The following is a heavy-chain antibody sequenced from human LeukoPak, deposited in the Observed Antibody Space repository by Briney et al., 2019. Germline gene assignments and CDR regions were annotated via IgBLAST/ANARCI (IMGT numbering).Heavy chain of an antibody. V-gene: IGHV3-48*02. CDR2: ISITSKNI. Sequence: GGSLRLSCAASGFTFSSNDMSWVRQPPGKGLEWVSYISITSKNIKYADSVKSRFTISRDNAKNSLYLQMNSLRDEDTAVYYCARLVGSRSCSGGTCYSDYWGQGTLVTVSS. J-gene: IGHJ4*02. D-gene: IGHD2-15*01. CDR3: ARLVGSRSCSGGTCYSDY. CDR1: GFTFSSND.